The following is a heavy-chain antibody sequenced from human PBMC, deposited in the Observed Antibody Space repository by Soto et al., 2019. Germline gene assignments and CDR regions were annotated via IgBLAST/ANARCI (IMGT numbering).Heavy chain of an antibody. J-gene: IGHJ3*02. V-gene: IGHV5-51*01. Sequence: GESLKISCKGSGYSFASYWIGWVRQMPGKGLEWMGIIYPGDSDTRYSPSFQGQVTISVDKSISTAYLQWSSLKASDTAMYYCARRGYSGSKLTGVAFDIWGQGTMVTVSS. CDR3: ARRGYSGSKLTGVAFDI. CDR2: IYPGDSDT. CDR1: GYSFASYW. D-gene: IGHD1-26*01.